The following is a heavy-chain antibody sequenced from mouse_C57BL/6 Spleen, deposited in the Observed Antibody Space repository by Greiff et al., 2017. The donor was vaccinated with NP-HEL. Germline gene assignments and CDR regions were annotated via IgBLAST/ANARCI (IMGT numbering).Heavy chain of an antibody. CDR3: TSYGSSYDWYVDV. CDR2: IDPETGGT. J-gene: IGHJ1*03. V-gene: IGHV1-15*01. CDR1: GYTFTDYE. Sequence: VQLQQSGAELVRPGASVTLSCKASGYTFTDYEMHWVKQTPVHGLEWIGAIDPETGGTAYNQKFKGKAILTADKSSSTAYMELRSRTSEDSAVYYCTSYGSSYDWYVDVWGTGTTVTVSS. D-gene: IGHD1-1*01.